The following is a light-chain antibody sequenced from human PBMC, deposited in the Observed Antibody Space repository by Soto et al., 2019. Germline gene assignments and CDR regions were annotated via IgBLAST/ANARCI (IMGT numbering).Light chain of an antibody. CDR3: QQYGGSPSYT. Sequence: EIVLTQSPGTLSLSPRERATLSCRASQSVSSSYLAWYQQKPGQAPRLLIYGASSRATGIPDRFSGSGSGTDFTLTISRLEPEDFAVYYCQQYGGSPSYTFGQGTKLEIK. CDR2: GAS. CDR1: QSVSSSY. J-gene: IGKJ2*01. V-gene: IGKV3-20*01.